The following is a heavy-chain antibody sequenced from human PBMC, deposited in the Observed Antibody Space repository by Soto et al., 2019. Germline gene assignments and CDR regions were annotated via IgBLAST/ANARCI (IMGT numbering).Heavy chain of an antibody. CDR3: AISHDYVSSSFDY. V-gene: IGHV3-30*03. J-gene: IGHJ4*02. Sequence: GGSLRLSCAASGFTFSSYGMHWVRQAPGKGLEWVAVISYDGSNKYYADSVKGRFTISRDNSKNTLYLQMNSLRAEDTAVYYCAISHDYVSSSFDYWGQGTLVTVSS. CDR2: ISYDGSNK. CDR1: GFTFSSYG. D-gene: IGHD3-16*01.